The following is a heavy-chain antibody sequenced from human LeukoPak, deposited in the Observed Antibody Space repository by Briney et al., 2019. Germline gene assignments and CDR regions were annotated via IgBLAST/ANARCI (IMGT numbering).Heavy chain of an antibody. CDR3: ARDVNPDMDESGMDV. J-gene: IGHJ6*02. CDR2: INAGNGNT. V-gene: IGHV1-3*01. Sequence: ASVKVSCKASGYTFTSYAMHWVRQPPGQRLEWMGWINAGNGNTKYSQKFQGRVTITRDTSASTAYMELGSLRSEDTAVYYCARDVNPDMDESGMDVWGQGTTVTVSS. CDR1: GYTFTSYA. D-gene: IGHD2-15*01.